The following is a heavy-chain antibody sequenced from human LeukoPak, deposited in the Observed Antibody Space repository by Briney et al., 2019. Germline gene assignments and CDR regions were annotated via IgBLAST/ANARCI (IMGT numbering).Heavy chain of an antibody. CDR3: ARGGKVVWSGYLDY. CDR1: GYTFTSYA. D-gene: IGHD3-3*01. V-gene: IGHV1-3*01. CDR2: INAGNGNT. Sequence: ASVKVSCKASGYTFTSYAMHWVRQAPGQRLEWMGWINAGNGNTKYSQKFQGRVTITRDTSASTAYMELSSLRSDDTAVYYCARGGKVVWSGYLDYWGQGTLVTVSS. J-gene: IGHJ4*02.